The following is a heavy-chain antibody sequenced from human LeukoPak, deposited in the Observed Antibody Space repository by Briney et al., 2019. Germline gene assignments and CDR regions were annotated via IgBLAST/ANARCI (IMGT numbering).Heavy chain of an antibody. V-gene: IGHV3-9*01. CDR2: ISWNSGSI. Sequence: GGPLRLSCAASGFTFSSYWMSWMRQAPGKGLEWVSGISWNSGSIGYADSVKGRFTISRDNAKNSLYLQMNSLRAEDTALYYCAKDLSRDSSGYFLRSDAFDIWGQGTMVTVSS. D-gene: IGHD3-22*01. J-gene: IGHJ3*02. CDR1: GFTFSSYW. CDR3: AKDLSRDSSGYFLRSDAFDI.